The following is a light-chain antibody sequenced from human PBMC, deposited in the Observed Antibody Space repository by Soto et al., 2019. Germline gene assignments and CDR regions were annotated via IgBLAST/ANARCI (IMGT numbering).Light chain of an antibody. Sequence: DIQMTQSPSSLSASVGDRVTITCRASQGISNYLACYQQKPGKVPKLLIYAASTLQSGVPSRFSGSGSGTDFTLTISSLQPEDVATYSCQKYNSAPPWTFGQGTKVEIK. CDR2: AAS. J-gene: IGKJ1*01. CDR1: QGISNY. V-gene: IGKV1-27*01. CDR3: QKYNSAPPWT.